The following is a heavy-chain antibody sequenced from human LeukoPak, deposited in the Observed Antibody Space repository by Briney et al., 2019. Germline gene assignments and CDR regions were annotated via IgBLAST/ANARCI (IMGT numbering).Heavy chain of an antibody. J-gene: IGHJ4*02. CDR1: GFTFSSYA. D-gene: IGHD3-22*01. CDR2: ISGSGGST. Sequence: GGSLRLSCAASGFTFSSYAMSWVRQAPGKGLEWVSAISGSGGSTYYADSVKGRFTISRDNSKNTLYLQMNSLRAEDTAVYYCPKAYDSSGYYYDYFDYWGQGTLVTVSS. V-gene: IGHV3-23*01. CDR3: PKAYDSSGYYYDYFDY.